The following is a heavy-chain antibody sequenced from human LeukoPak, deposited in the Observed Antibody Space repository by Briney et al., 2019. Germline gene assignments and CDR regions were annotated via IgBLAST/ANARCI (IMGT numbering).Heavy chain of an antibody. Sequence: GGSLRLSCAASGFTFSNAWMSWVRQAPGKGLEWVGRIKSKTDGGTTDYAAPMKGRFTISRDDSKNTLYLQMNSLKTEDTAVYYCTTQYCGGDCYVYYYGMDVWGQGTTVTVSS. D-gene: IGHD2-21*02. CDR3: TTQYCGGDCYVYYYGMDV. CDR1: GFTFSNAW. V-gene: IGHV3-15*01. J-gene: IGHJ6*02. CDR2: IKSKTDGGTT.